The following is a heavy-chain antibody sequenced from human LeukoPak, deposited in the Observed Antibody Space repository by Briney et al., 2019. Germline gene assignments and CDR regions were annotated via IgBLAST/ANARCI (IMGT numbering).Heavy chain of an antibody. CDR1: GYTFTSYY. J-gene: IGHJ4*02. CDR3: TLFDYDSWSAYLH. D-gene: IGHD3-3*01. CDR2: IIPIFGTT. V-gene: IGHV1-69*13. Sequence: GASVKVSCKASGYTFTSYYMHWVRQAPGQGLEWMGGIIPIFGTTNYAQKFQGRVTITADESTSTAYMELSSLRSEDTAVYYCTLFDYDSWSAYLHWGQGALVTVSS.